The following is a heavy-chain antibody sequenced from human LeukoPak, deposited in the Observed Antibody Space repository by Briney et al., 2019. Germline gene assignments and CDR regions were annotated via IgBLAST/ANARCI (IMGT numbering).Heavy chain of an antibody. CDR2: ISAYNGNT. CDR1: GYTFNSYG. D-gene: IGHD6-19*01. Sequence: ASVKVSCKASGYTFNSYGISWVRQAPGQGLEWMGWISAYNGNTNYAQKVQGRVTMTTDTSTSTAYMELRSLRSDDTAVFYCARADIRAIASSGWYGFDYWGQGTLVTVSS. V-gene: IGHV1-18*01. J-gene: IGHJ4*02. CDR3: ARADIRAIASSGWYGFDY.